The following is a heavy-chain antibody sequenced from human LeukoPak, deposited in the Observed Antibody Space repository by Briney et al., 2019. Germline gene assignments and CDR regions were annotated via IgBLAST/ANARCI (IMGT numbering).Heavy chain of an antibody. D-gene: IGHD3-10*01. Sequence: SETLSLTGTVSGGSISNYYWSWIRQPPGKGLEWIGYVYYSGSTKYNPSLKSRVTFSVDTSKNQFSLNLNSVTAADTAVYYCARYGSGSYHFDCWGEGSLLTVSS. CDR3: ARYGSGSYHFDC. CDR1: GGSISNYY. V-gene: IGHV4-59*01. CDR2: VYYSGST. J-gene: IGHJ4*02.